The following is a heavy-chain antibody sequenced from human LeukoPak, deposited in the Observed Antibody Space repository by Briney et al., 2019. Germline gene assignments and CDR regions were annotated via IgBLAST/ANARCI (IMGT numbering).Heavy chain of an antibody. Sequence: SETLSLTCTVSGGSISSGGYYWSWIRQHPGKGLEWIGYIYYSGSTHYNPSLKSRVTISVDTSKNQFSLKLSSVTAADTAVYYCARASSSWYRYFQHWGQGTLVTVSS. V-gene: IGHV4-31*03. D-gene: IGHD6-13*01. CDR1: GGSISSGGYY. J-gene: IGHJ1*01. CDR2: IYYSGST. CDR3: ARASSSWYRYFQH.